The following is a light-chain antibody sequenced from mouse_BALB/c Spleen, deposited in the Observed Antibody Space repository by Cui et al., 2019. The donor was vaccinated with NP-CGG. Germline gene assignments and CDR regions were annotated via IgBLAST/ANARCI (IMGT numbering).Light chain of an antibody. J-gene: IGLJ1*01. V-gene: IGLV1*01. Sequence: QAVVTQESALTTSPGETVTLTCRSSTGAVTTSTYANWVQEKPDHLFTGLIGGTNNRAPGVPARFSGSPIGDRAALTITGAQTEDETIYFCALWYSNHWVFGGGTKLTVL. CDR1: TGAVTTSTY. CDR2: GTN. CDR3: ALWYSNHWV.